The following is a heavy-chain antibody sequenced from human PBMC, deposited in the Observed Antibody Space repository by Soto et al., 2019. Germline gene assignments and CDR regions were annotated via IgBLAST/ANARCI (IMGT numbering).Heavy chain of an antibody. V-gene: IGHV1-18*01. CDR1: GYTFTSYG. D-gene: IGHD3-22*01. CDR2: ISAYTGNT. Sequence: QVQLVQSGAEVKKPGASVKVSCKASGYTFTSYGISWGRQAPGQGLEWMGWISAYTGNTNYAQKLQGRVTMTTDASTSTAYMELRSLRSEDTAVYYCARPYYDSSGYYYVDAFDICGQGTMVTVSS. CDR3: ARPYYDSSGYYYVDAFDI. J-gene: IGHJ3*02.